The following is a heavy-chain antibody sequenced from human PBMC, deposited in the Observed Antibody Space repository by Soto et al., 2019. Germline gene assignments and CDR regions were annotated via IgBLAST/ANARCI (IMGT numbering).Heavy chain of an antibody. CDR3: VRDRPNTESLTGYFGT. D-gene: IGHD3-9*01. CDR1: GFVFRTFR. CDR2: IRFDGSTA. J-gene: IGHJ4*02. V-gene: IGHV3-33*01. Sequence: GGSLRLSCEASGFVFRTFRMHWVRRAPGKGLEWLATIRFDGSTARYAESVRGRFKISRDNSMNTLYLQLDSLRVEDTAVYYCVRDRPNTESLTGYFGTWGQGTPVTVSS.